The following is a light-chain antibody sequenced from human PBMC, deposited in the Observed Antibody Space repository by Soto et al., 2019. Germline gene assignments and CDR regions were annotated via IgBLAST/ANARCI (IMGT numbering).Light chain of an antibody. V-gene: IGKV3-11*01. J-gene: IGKJ3*01. CDR2: DAS. Sequence: EIVLTQSPATLSLSPGERATLSCRASQSISNYLAWYQQKPGQAPRLLIYDASNRATGIPARFSGSGSGTAFTLTISRLEPEDFAVYYCQQRFSWPPFTFGPGTKLDIK. CDR1: QSISNY. CDR3: QQRFSWPPFT.